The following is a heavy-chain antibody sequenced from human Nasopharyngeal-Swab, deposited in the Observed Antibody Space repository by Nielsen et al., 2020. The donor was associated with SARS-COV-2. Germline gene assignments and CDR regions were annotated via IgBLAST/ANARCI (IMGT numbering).Heavy chain of an antibody. CDR1: GYTFTSYD. Sequence: ASVKVSCKASGYTFTSYDINWVRQATGQGLEWMGWMNPNSGNTGYAQKFQGRVTMTRNTSISTAYMELSSLRSEDTAVYYCARNDEQWLVAFDYWSQGTLVTVSS. J-gene: IGHJ4*02. CDR3: ARNDEQWLVAFDY. D-gene: IGHD6-19*01. V-gene: IGHV1-8*01. CDR2: MNPNSGNT.